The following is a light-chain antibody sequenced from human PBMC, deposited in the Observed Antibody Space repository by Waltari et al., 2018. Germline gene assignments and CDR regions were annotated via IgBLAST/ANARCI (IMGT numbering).Light chain of an antibody. J-gene: IGKJ1*01. V-gene: IGKV1-5*03. CDR2: KAS. CDR3: QQYNFSPWT. Sequence: TQSPATLSLSPGERATLSCRASQSASRWLAWYQQKPGKAPTLLIYKASTLQTGVPPRFSGSGSGTLFTLTINSLQPEDFATDYCQQYNFSPWTFGRGTKVEV. CDR1: QSASRW.